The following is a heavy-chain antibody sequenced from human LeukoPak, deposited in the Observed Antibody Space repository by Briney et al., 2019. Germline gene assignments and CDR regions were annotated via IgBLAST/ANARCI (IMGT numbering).Heavy chain of an antibody. V-gene: IGHV3-48*03. J-gene: IGHJ4*02. CDR3: ARGYASAWCDY. CDR2: ISSSGNTI. Sequence: GGSLRLSCAASEFTFTSYELNWVRQAPGKGLEWVSYISSSGNTISYADSVKGRFTISRDNAKDSLYLQVISLRAEDTAVYYCARGYASAWCDYWGQGALVTVSS. CDR1: EFTFTSYE. D-gene: IGHD6-19*01.